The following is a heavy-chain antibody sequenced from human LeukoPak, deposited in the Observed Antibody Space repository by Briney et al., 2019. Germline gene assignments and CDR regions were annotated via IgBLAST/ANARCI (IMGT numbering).Heavy chain of an antibody. V-gene: IGHV4-59*01. CDR1: GGSISSYY. CDR3: ARDVDYGSGSYYKDSNWFDP. Sequence: SSETLSLTRTVSGGSISSYYWSWIRQPPGKGLEWIGYTYYSGSTNYNPSLKSRVTISVDTSKNQFSLKLSSVTAADTAVYYCARDVDYGSGSYYKDSNWFDPWGQGTLVTVSS. J-gene: IGHJ5*02. CDR2: TYYSGST. D-gene: IGHD3-10*01.